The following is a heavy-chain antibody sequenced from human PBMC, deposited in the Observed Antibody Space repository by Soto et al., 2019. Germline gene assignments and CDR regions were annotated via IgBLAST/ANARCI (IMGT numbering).Heavy chain of an antibody. Sequence: GGSLRLSCAASGFTFSSYSMNWVRQAPGKGLEWVSSISSSSSYIYYADSVKGRFTISRDNAKNSLYLQMNSLRAEDTAVYYSARDYGIYYYDSSGYAFDIWGQGTMVTVSS. CDR1: GFTFSSYS. CDR3: ARDYGIYYYDSSGYAFDI. D-gene: IGHD3-22*01. J-gene: IGHJ3*02. V-gene: IGHV3-21*01. CDR2: ISSSSSYI.